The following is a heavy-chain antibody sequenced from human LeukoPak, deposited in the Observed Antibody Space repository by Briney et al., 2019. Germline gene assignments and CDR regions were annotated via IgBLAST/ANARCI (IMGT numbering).Heavy chain of an antibody. CDR3: ARGRGGYYSNWFDP. Sequence: SETLSLTCTVSGGSISSYYWSWIRQPPGKGLEWIGYIYYSGSTNYIPSLKSRVTISVDTSKNQFSLKLSSVTAADTAVSYCARGRGGYYSNWFDPWGQGTLVTVSS. J-gene: IGHJ5*02. CDR1: GGSISSYY. CDR2: IYYSGST. D-gene: IGHD3-22*01. V-gene: IGHV4-59*08.